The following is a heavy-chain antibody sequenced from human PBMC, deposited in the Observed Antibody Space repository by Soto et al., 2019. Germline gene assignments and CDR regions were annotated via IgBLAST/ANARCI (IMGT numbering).Heavy chain of an antibody. CDR1: GGSISTYF. D-gene: IGHD3-22*01. CDR2: IYTTGST. J-gene: IGHJ6*02. Sequence: QVQLQGSGPGLVKPSETLSLTCTVSGGSISTYFWSWIRQPAGGGLEWIGRIYTTGSTNYNPSLKSRVTMSLDTSRNQFSLKLSSVTAADTAVYYCAREGGYFDSSGSGVYHYHGVDVWGQGTTVTVSS. CDR3: AREGGYFDSSGSGVYHYHGVDV. V-gene: IGHV4-4*07.